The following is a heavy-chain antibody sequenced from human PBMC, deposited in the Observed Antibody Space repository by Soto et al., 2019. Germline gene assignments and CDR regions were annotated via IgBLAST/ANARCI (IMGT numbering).Heavy chain of an antibody. CDR2: ISGYNGNT. CDR1: GYTFSNYE. J-gene: IGHJ6*02. V-gene: IGHV1-18*01. CDR3: SGFIMVGGWCDPNYCHGMDV. D-gene: IGHD6-19*01. Sequence: QVQLVQSGAEVKKPGASVTVSCKTSGYTFSNYEINWVRQAPGQGLEWMGWISGYNGNTNYAQTVQGRVNMTSDTSPGTVYMERRSLKSDDKAIFYCSGFIMVGGWCDPNYCHGMDVWGQGTRVTVSS.